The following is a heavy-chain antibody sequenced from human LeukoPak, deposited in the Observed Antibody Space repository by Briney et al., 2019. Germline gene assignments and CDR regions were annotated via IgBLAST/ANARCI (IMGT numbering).Heavy chain of an antibody. CDR1: GYTFTSYG. CDR2: ISAYNGNT. V-gene: IGHV1-18*01. CDR3: ARDRRRYCSSTSCSSFDY. J-gene: IGHJ4*02. Sequence: GASVKVSCKASGYTFTSYGISWVRQAPGQGLEWMGWISAYNGNTNYAQKLQGRVTMTTDTSTSTAYMELRSLRSDDTAVYYCARDRRRYCSSTSCSSFDYWGQGTLVTVSS. D-gene: IGHD2-2*01.